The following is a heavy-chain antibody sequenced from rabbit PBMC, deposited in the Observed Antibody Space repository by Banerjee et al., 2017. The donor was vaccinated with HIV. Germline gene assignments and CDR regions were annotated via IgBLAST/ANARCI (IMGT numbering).Heavy chain of an antibody. D-gene: IGHD5-1*01. CDR2: IGGGSGMT. Sequence: EQLVESGGGLVQPEGSLTLTCTASGFTLSSYWMCWVRQAPGKGLEWIACIGGGSGMTCSASWAKGRFTISKTSSTTVTLQMTSLTAADTATYFCARGHYGSKWGAFDLWGPGTLVTVS. CDR1: GFTLSSYW. V-gene: IGHV1S45*01. CDR3: ARGHYGSKWGAFDL. J-gene: IGHJ2*01.